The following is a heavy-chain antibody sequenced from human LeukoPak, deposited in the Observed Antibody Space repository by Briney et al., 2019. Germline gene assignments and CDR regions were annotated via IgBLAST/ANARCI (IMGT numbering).Heavy chain of an antibody. CDR1: GFTFSSYS. CDR2: ISSSSSTI. J-gene: IGHJ4*02. Sequence: GGSLRLSCAASGFTFSSYSMNWVRQAPGKGLEWVSYISSSSSTIYYADSVKGRFTISRDNSKSTMYLQMNSLRLEDTAVYYCAKDRPASHGSGSFGDYWGQGTQVTVST. D-gene: IGHD3-10*01. CDR3: AKDRPASHGSGSFGDY. V-gene: IGHV3-48*01.